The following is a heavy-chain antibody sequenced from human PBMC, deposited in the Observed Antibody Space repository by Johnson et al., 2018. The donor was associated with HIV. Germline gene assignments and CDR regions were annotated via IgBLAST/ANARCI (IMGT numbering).Heavy chain of an antibody. CDR3: ATGVVVTAMNDAFDI. D-gene: IGHD2-21*02. CDR2: IGTAGDT. CDR1: GFTFDDYA. V-gene: IGHV3-13*01. Sequence: VQLVESGGGLVQPGRSLKLSCAASGFTFDDYAMHWVRQTPGKGLEWVSAIGTAGDTYYPGSVKGRFTISRDNSKNTLYLQMNSLRAEDTAVYYCATGVVVTAMNDAFDIWGQGTMVTVSS. J-gene: IGHJ3*02.